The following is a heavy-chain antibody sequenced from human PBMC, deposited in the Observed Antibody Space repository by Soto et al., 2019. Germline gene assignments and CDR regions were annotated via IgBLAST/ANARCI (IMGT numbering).Heavy chain of an antibody. Sequence: PWWSLRLSCWASGFSFDDCAMHWFRQAPGKGLEWVSGINWNSASVGYADSAKGRFTISSDNAKNSVYLQMNSLRAEDTAFYYCAKETQANLGTGGFDHWGQGILVTVSS. CDR1: GFSFDDCA. CDR2: INWNSASV. CDR3: AKETQANLGTGGFDH. J-gene: IGHJ4*02. D-gene: IGHD7-27*01. V-gene: IGHV3-9*01.